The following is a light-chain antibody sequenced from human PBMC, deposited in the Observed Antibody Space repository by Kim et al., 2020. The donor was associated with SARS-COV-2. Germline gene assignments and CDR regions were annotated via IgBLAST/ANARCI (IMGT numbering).Light chain of an antibody. V-gene: IGKV3-20*01. CDR1: ERVVSDY. J-gene: IGKJ5*01. CDR3: QQYGNSPST. Sequence: ETVLTQSPGTMSLSPGERGTLSCRASERVVSDYLAWYQQRPGQAPRLLIYGASTRVTGVPDRFSASGSGTDFTLTISRLEPEDFAVYYCQQYGNSPSTFGQGTRLEIK. CDR2: GAS.